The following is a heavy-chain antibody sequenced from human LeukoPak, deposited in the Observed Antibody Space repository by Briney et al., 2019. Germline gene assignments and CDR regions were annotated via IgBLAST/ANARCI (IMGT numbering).Heavy chain of an antibody. D-gene: IGHD6-13*01. Sequence: SVKVSCKASGGTFSSYAISWVRQAPGQGLEWMGGIIPIFGTANYAQKFQGRVMITADESTSTAYMELSSLRSEDTAVYYCAGAAAADLRFGWFDPWGQGTLVTVSS. CDR1: GGTFSSYA. J-gene: IGHJ5*02. CDR2: IIPIFGTA. V-gene: IGHV1-69*01. CDR3: AGAAAADLRFGWFDP.